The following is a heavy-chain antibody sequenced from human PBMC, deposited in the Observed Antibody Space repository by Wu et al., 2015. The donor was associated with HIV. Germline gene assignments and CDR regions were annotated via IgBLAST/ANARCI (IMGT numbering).Heavy chain of an antibody. Sequence: QVQLVQSGAEVKKPGASVKVSCKASGYIFSDYYIHWVRQAPGQGLEWVGMTNPNGGRTRFARRLLGRATMSRDTSTSTIKLSLKYLESEDTAVYYCARERYGAVSGLSMDVWGRGTALIVSS. CDR1: GYIFSDYY. D-gene: IGHD4-17*01. CDR2: TNPNGGRT. CDR3: ARERYGAVSGLSMDV. J-gene: IGHJ6*03. V-gene: IGHV1-46*04.